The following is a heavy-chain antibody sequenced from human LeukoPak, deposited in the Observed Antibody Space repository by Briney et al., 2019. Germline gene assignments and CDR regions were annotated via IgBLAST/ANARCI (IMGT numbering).Heavy chain of an antibody. D-gene: IGHD2-8*01. CDR2: ISAYNGNT. CDR3: AREVGPIVLMVYEVPNWFDP. Sequence: ASVKVSCKASGYTFTSYGISWVRQAPGQGLEWMGWISAYNGNTNYAQKLQGRVTTTTDTSTSTAYMELRSLRSDDTAVYYCAREVGPIVLMVYEVPNWFDPWGQGTLVTVSS. CDR1: GYTFTSYG. V-gene: IGHV1-18*01. J-gene: IGHJ5*02.